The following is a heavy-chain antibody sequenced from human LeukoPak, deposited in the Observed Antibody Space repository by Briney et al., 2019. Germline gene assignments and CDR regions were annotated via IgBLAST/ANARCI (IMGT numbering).Heavy chain of an antibody. V-gene: IGHV4-34*01. CDR3: ARVVATFDY. Sequence: SETLSLTCAVYGGSFSGYYWSWIRQPPGKGLEWIGEINHSGSTNYNPSLKSRVTISVDTSKNLFSLKLSSVTAADTAVYYCARVVATFDYWGQGTLVTVSS. D-gene: IGHD5-12*01. CDR1: GGSFSGYY. J-gene: IGHJ4*02. CDR2: INHSGST.